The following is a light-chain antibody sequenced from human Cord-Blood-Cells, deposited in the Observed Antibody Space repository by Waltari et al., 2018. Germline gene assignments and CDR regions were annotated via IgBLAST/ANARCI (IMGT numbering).Light chain of an antibody. CDR1: ALPKQY. J-gene: IGLJ3*02. CDR3: QSADSSGTWV. CDR2: KDS. Sequence: SYELTQPPSVSVSPGQTARITCSGDALPKQYAYWYQQKQGQAPVLGIYKDSERPSGVPERFSGSSSGTTVTLTISGVQAEDEADYYCQSADSSGTWVFGGGTKLTVL. V-gene: IGLV3-25*03.